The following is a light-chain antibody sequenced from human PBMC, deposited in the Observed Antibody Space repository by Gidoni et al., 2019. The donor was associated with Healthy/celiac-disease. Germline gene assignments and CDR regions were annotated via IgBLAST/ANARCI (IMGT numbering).Light chain of an antibody. CDR1: NIGSKS. V-gene: IGLV3-21*04. Sequence: SYVLTQPPSVSVAPGKTARITCGGNNIGSKSVHGYQQKPGQAPVLVIYYDSDRPSGIPERFSGSNSGNTATLTISRVEAGDEADYYCQVWDSSSDQYVFGTGTKVTVL. J-gene: IGLJ1*01. CDR2: YDS. CDR3: QVWDSSSDQYV.